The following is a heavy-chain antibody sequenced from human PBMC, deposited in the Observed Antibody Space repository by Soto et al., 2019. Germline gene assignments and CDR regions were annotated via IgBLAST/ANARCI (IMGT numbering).Heavy chain of an antibody. CDR3: ARSSITMVRGVSVFDY. V-gene: IGHV3-21*01. Sequence: GGSLRLSCAASGFTFDTYGMNWVRQAPGKGLEWVSSISYNSRSIYYADSLKGRFTISRDSVKNSVYLQMNSLRAEDTAVFYCARSSITMVRGVSVFDYWGQGALVTVSS. D-gene: IGHD3-10*01. CDR2: ISYNSRSI. J-gene: IGHJ4*02. CDR1: GFTFDTYG.